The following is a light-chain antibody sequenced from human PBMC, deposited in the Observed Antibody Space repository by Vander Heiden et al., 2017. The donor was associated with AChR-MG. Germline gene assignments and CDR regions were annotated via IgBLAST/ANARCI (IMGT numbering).Light chain of an antibody. V-gene: IGLV2-11*01. Sequence: QSALPPPRSVSGSPGQPVTISCTGTSSDVGGYNYVSWYQQHPGKAPKLMIYDVSKRPSGVPHRFSGAKSGNTASLTISGLQAEDEADYYCCSYAGSYTMRVFGGGTKLTVL. CDR3: CSYAGSYTMRV. CDR2: DVS. CDR1: SSDVGGYNY. J-gene: IGLJ2*01.